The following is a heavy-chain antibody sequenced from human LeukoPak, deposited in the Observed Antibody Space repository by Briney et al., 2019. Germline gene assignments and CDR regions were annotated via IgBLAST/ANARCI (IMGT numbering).Heavy chain of an antibody. CDR2: ISGSGGST. CDR3: AKDGTYCGGDCYPNWYFDL. CDR1: GFTFSSYA. J-gene: IGHJ2*01. Sequence: GGSLRLSCAASGFTFSSYAMSWVRQALGKGLEWVSAISGSGGSTYYADSVKGRFTISRDNSKNTLYLQMNSLRAEDTAVYYCAKDGTYCGGDCYPNWYFDLWGRGTLVTVSS. D-gene: IGHD2-21*02. V-gene: IGHV3-23*01.